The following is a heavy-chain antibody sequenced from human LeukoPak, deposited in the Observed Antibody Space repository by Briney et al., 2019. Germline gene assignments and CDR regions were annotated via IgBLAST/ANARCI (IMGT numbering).Heavy chain of an antibody. V-gene: IGHV3-30*03. J-gene: IGHJ4*02. CDR3: ALLGLFDY. CDR1: GFTFSSYG. Sequence: PGGSLRLSCAASGFTFSSYGMNWVRQAPGKGLEWVAVISYDGSNKYYAASVKGRFTISRDNSKNTMYLQMNSLGAEDTAVYYCALLGLFDYWGQGTLVTVSS. CDR2: ISYDGSNK. D-gene: IGHD2/OR15-2a*01.